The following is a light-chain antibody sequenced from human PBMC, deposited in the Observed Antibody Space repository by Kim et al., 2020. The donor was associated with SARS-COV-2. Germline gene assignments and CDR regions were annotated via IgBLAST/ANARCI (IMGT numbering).Light chain of an antibody. Sequence: AINCQSGHSVFCGSDSKIYLAWYQQKPGQPPQLLICWASTRESGVPDRFSGSGSGTDFTLTISSLQPEDVAVYYCHQYYYTPPWTFGQGTKVDIK. V-gene: IGKV4-1*01. CDR3: HQYYYTPPWT. CDR2: WAS. J-gene: IGKJ1*01. CDR1: HSVFCGSDSKIY.